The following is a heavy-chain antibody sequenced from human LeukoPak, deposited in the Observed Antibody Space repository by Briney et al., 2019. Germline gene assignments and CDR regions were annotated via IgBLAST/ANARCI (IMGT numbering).Heavy chain of an antibody. CDR3: ARGVGVDTAMVDDAFDI. V-gene: IGHV3-21*01. J-gene: IGHJ3*02. CDR2: ISSSSSYI. Sequence: GGSLRLSCAASGFTFSSYSMNWVRQAPGKGLEWVSSISSSSSYIYYADSVKGRFTISRDNAKNSLYLQMNSLRAEDTAVYYCARGVGVDTAMVDDAFDIWGQGTIVTVSS. CDR1: GFTFSSYS. D-gene: IGHD5-18*01.